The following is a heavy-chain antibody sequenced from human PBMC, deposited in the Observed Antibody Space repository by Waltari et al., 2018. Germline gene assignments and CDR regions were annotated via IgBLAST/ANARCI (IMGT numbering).Heavy chain of an antibody. Sequence: EVQLVESGGGLVQPGGSLRLSCAASGFPFSSFWMGWVRQAPGKGLEWVANIKQDGSEKYYVDSVKGRFTISRDNAKNSLYLQMNSLRAEDTAVYYCASHPIADWYFDLWGRGTLVTVSS. CDR1: GFPFSSFW. V-gene: IGHV3-7*01. CDR2: IKQDGSEK. J-gene: IGHJ2*01. CDR3: ASHPIADWYFDL. D-gene: IGHD6-13*01.